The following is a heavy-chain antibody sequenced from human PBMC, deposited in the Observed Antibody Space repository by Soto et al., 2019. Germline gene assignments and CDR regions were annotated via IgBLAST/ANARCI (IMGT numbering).Heavy chain of an antibody. CDR3: ARGELLWFGELLY. D-gene: IGHD3-10*01. Sequence: SETLSLTCAVSGGSISSGGYSWSWIRQPPGKGLEWIGYIYYSGSTNYNPSLKSRVTISVDTSKNQFSLKLSSVTAADTAVYYCARGELLWFGELLYWGQGTLVTVSS. CDR2: IYYSGST. J-gene: IGHJ4*02. V-gene: IGHV4-61*08. CDR1: GGSISSGGYS.